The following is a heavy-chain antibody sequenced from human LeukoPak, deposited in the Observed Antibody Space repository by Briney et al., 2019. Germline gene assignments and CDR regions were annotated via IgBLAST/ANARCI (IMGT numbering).Heavy chain of an antibody. J-gene: IGHJ4*02. Sequence: ASVKVSCKISEYSLSDLSIHWVREAPGEGLEWMGGFDSENNKMVYSQKFQGRVTMTVDTSADTAYMELTSLRSEDTAVYFCATDRVYRSSGRSWGFFDYWGQGTLVIASS. CDR1: EYSLSDLS. CDR3: ATDRVYRSSGRSWGFFDY. CDR2: FDSENNKM. V-gene: IGHV1-24*01. D-gene: IGHD6-19*01.